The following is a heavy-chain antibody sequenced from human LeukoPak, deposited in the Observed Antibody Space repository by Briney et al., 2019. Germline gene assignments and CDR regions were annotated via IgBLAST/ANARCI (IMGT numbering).Heavy chain of an antibody. J-gene: IGHJ4*02. CDR1: GFTFSSYS. CDR3: VSLAGDFWSGYYSNY. D-gene: IGHD3-3*01. Sequence: QPGGSLRLSCAASGFTFSSYSMNWVRQAPGEGLEWVSYISSSSSTIYYADSVKGRFTISRDNAKNSLYLQMNSLRAEDTAAYYCVSLAGDFWSGYYSNYWGQGTLVTVSS. CDR2: ISSSSSTI. V-gene: IGHV3-48*01.